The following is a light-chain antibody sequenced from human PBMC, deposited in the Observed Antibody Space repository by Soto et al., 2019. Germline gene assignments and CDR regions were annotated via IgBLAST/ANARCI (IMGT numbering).Light chain of an antibody. CDR1: QSVSSD. V-gene: IGKV3-15*01. J-gene: IGKJ1*01. CDR2: GAS. Sequence: EIVMTQSPGTLSVSPGERVTLSCRASQSVSSDLAWYQQKPGQAPRLLIYGASTRATDIPARFSGSGSGTDFTLTVSSLDSEDFAVYYCQQSNYWPWTFGSGTKVEIK. CDR3: QQSNYWPWT.